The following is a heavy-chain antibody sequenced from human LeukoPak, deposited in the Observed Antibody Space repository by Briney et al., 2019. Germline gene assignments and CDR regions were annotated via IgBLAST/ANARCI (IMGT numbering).Heavy chain of an antibody. CDR1: GGSISSGTYY. CDR3: ARLRDYTSGWLGQFEP. V-gene: IGHV4-39*01. Sequence: ETLSLTCTVSGGSISSGTYYWAWIRQPPGKGLQWLGEINQSGTTNYNPSLKSRMRISIDTSNNQFSLRLTSATAADTAVYYCARLRDYTSGWLGQFEPWGQGTLVIVSS. CDR2: INQSGTT. J-gene: IGHJ5*02. D-gene: IGHD6-19*01.